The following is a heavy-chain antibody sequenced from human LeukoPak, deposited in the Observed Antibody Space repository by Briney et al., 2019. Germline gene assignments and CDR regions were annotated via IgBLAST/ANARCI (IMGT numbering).Heavy chain of an antibody. CDR1: GFNFSDYS. D-gene: IGHD3-10*01. CDR3: ARDGETAAPWALDL. J-gene: IGHJ3*01. CDR2: ISQSGSTT. V-gene: IGHV3-48*04. Sequence: GGSLRLSCAASGFNFSDYSMTWVRQAPGKGLEWVSYISQSGSTTRYTDSVKGRFTISRDNAKNSLYLQLSSLRVEDMGVYYCARDGETAAPWALDLWGQGTVVSVSS.